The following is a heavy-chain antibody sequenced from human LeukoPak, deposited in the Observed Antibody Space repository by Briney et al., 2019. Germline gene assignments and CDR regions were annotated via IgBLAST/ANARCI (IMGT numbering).Heavy chain of an antibody. CDR1: GSTFSSYG. CDR2: IRFDGSNE. D-gene: IGHD3-22*01. J-gene: IGHJ4*02. CDR3: AKDQGYDDSSGYQYYFDY. V-gene: IGHV3-30*02. Sequence: GGSLRLSCAASGSTFSSYGMHWVRQAPGKGLEWVAFIRFDGSNEYYAESVKGRFTISRDNSKNTVFLQMNSLRPEDTAGYYCAKDQGYDDSSGYQYYFDYWGQGTLVTVSS.